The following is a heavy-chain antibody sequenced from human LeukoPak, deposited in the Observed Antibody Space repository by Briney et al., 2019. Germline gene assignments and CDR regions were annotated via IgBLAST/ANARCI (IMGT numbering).Heavy chain of an antibody. D-gene: IGHD3-3*01. CDR2: INPSGGST. CDR1: GYTFISYY. Sequence: ASVKVSCKASGYTFISYYMRWVRQAPGQGLEWMGIINPSGGSTSYAQKFQGRVTMTRDTSTSTVYMELSSLRSEDTAVYYCARGSITIFGVVILGAFDIWGQGTMVTVSS. J-gene: IGHJ3*02. V-gene: IGHV1-46*01. CDR3: ARGSITIFGVVILGAFDI.